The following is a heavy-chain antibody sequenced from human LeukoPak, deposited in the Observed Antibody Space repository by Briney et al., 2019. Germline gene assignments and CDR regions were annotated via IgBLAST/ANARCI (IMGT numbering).Heavy chain of an antibody. CDR3: ARAPVRGAVAGVDY. Sequence: AGRSLRLSCAASGFTFNTYAMHWVRQAPGKGLEWLAVVTYDGNNQYYADSVKGRFTVSRDNSRNTVNLQMNSLRGEDTAVYYCARAPVRGAVAGVDYWGQGTLVTVSS. J-gene: IGHJ4*02. CDR2: VTYDGNNQ. CDR1: GFTFNTYA. D-gene: IGHD6-19*01. V-gene: IGHV3-30-3*01.